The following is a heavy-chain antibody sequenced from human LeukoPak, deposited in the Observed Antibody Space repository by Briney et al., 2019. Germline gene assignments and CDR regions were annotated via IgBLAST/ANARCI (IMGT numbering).Heavy chain of an antibody. V-gene: IGHV3-23*01. CDR1: GFTFSSYA. Sequence: PGGSLRLSCSASGFTFSSYAMSWVPQAPGKGLVGVSAISGSGGRTNYADTVTGRCTISRDNSKNTLYLQMNSLRAEYTAVYYCAKGGNYYDSSGYFDYWGQGTLVTVSS. J-gene: IGHJ4*02. CDR3: AKGGNYYDSSGYFDY. CDR2: ISGSGGRT. D-gene: IGHD3-22*01.